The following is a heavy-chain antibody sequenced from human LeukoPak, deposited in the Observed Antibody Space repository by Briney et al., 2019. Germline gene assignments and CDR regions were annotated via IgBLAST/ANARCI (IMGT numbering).Heavy chain of an antibody. D-gene: IGHD3-22*01. Sequence: SETLSLTCTVSGGSISSYYWSWIRQPPGKGLEWIGYIYYSGSTNYNPSLKSRVTISVDPSKNQFSLKLSSVTAADTAVYYCARVHYDSSGYNFDYWGQGTLVTVSS. CDR2: IYYSGST. CDR3: ARVHYDSSGYNFDY. J-gene: IGHJ4*02. V-gene: IGHV4-59*01. CDR1: GGSISSYY.